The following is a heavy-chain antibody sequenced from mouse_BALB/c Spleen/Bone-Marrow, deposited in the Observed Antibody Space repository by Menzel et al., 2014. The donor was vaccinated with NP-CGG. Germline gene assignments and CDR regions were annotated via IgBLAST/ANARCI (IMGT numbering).Heavy chain of an antibody. CDR1: GFTFTDYY. CDR2: IRNKANGYTT. D-gene: IGHD4-1*01. CDR3: ARLGRGYFDY. V-gene: IGHV7-3*02. Sequence: EVKVEESGGGLVQPGGSLRLSCAPSGFTFTDYYMNWVRQPPGKALEWLGFIRNKANGYTTEYSASVKGRFTISRDNSQSILYLQMNILRAEDSATYYCARLGRGYFDYWGQGTTLTVSS. J-gene: IGHJ2*01.